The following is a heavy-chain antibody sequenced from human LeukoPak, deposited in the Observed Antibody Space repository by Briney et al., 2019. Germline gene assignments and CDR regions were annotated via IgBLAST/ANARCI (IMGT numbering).Heavy chain of an antibody. V-gene: IGHV4-34*01. CDR3: ARYALPPFDI. CDR1: GGSFSGYY. J-gene: IGHJ3*02. Sequence: PSETLSLTCAVYGGSFSGYYWSWIRQPPGKGLEWIGEINHSGSTNYNPSLKSRVTISVDTSKKQFSLKLSSVTAADTAVYYCARYALPPFDIWGQGTMVTVSS. CDR2: INHSGST.